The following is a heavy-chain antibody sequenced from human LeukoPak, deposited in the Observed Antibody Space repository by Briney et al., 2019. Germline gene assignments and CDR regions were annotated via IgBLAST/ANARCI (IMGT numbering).Heavy chain of an antibody. D-gene: IGHD6-19*01. CDR2: ISSSSSYI. Sequence: GGSLRLSCAASGFTFSNAWINWVRQAPGKGLEWVSSISSSSSYIYYADSVKGRFTISRDNAKNSLYLQMNSLRAEDTAVYYCARDRIAVAGPSDYYYYYGMDVWGQGTTVTVSS. CDR3: ARDRIAVAGPSDYYYYYGMDV. J-gene: IGHJ6*02. V-gene: IGHV3-21*01. CDR1: GFTFSNAW.